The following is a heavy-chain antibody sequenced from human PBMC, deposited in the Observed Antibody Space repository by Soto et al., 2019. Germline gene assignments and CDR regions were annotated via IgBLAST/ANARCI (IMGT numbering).Heavy chain of an antibody. CDR1: GGSISSSSYY. J-gene: IGHJ5*02. Sequence: SETLSLTCTVSGGSISSSSYYWGWIRQPPGKGLEWIGSTYYSGSTDYNPSLKSRVTISVDTSKNQFSLKLSSVTAADTAVYYCASSYCGGDCYKNWFDPWGQGTLVTVSS. D-gene: IGHD2-21*02. CDR2: TYYSGST. CDR3: ASSYCGGDCYKNWFDP. V-gene: IGHV4-39*01.